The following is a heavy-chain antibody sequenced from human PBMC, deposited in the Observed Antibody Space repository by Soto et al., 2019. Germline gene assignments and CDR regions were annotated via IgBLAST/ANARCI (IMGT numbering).Heavy chain of an antibody. D-gene: IGHD3-3*01. V-gene: IGHV1-46*01. J-gene: IGHJ5*02. CDR2: INPSGGST. CDR3: ARDRSLTYYDFWSGYHDFDP. CDR1: GYTFTSYY. Sequence: ASVKVSCKASGYTFTSYYMHWVRQAPGQGLEWMGIINPSGGSTSYAQKFQGRVTMTRDTSTSTVYMELSSLRSEDTAVYYCARDRSLTYYDFWSGYHDFDPWGQGTLVTVSS.